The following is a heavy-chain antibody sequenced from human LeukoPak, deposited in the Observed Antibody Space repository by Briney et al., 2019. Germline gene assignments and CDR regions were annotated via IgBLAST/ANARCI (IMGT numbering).Heavy chain of an antibody. Sequence: GGSLRLSCAASGFTFSSYAMHWVRQAPGKGLEWVAVISYDGSNKYYADSVKGRFTISRDNSKNTLYLQMNSLRAEDTAVYYCARVSSDYYYYGMDVWGQGTTVTVSS. J-gene: IGHJ6*02. CDR3: ARVSSDYYYYGMDV. CDR1: GFTFSSYA. V-gene: IGHV3-30-3*01. CDR2: ISYDGSNK.